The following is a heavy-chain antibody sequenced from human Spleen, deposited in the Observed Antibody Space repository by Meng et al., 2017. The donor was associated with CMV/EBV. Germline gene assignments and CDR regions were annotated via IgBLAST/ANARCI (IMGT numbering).Heavy chain of an antibody. D-gene: IGHD4-23*01. J-gene: IGHJ4*02. V-gene: IGHV1-18*01. Sequence: QVQLVQAGAEVKKPGSPVKVSCEASGYTFTSYGISWGRQAPGQGLEWMGWISAYNGNTNYAQKLQGRVTMTTDTSTSTAYMELRSLRSDDTAVYYCARLRDYGGNRGFDYWGQGTLVTVSS. CDR1: GYTFTSYG. CDR3: ARLRDYGGNRGFDY. CDR2: ISAYNGNT.